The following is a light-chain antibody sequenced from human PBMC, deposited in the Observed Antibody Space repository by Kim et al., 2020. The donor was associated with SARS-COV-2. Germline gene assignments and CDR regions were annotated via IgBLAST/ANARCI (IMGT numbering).Light chain of an antibody. V-gene: IGKV3-15*01. CDR3: QQYHNWPWT. CDR2: RTS. CDR1: QLVSSS. Sequence: EIVMTQSPATLSVSPWERATLSCRASQLVSSSALAWYQHKPGHSPSLLIYRTSTRATGVPARFSGSRSGTEFTLTISSLQSEDFAIYYCQQYHNWPWTFGQGTKVDIK. J-gene: IGKJ1*01.